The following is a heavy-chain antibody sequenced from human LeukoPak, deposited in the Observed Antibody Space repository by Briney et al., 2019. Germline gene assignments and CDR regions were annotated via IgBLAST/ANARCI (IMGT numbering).Heavy chain of an antibody. Sequence: PSETLSLTCAVYGGSFSGYYWSWIRQPPGKGLEWIGYIYYGGSPSYNPSLKSRVTISVDTSKNQFSLRLSSVTAADTAVYYCTRHYGDAYWFDPWGQGTLVTVSS. CDR1: GGSFSGYY. J-gene: IGHJ5*02. V-gene: IGHV4-59*08. CDR3: TRHYGDAYWFDP. CDR2: IYYGGSP. D-gene: IGHD4-17*01.